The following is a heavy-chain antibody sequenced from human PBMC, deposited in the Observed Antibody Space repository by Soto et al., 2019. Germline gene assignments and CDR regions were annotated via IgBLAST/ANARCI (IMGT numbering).Heavy chain of an antibody. CDR1: GFTFSSYS. V-gene: IGHV3-21*01. J-gene: IGHJ3*02. CDR3: ARKGSGSYYSTVPAFDI. Sequence: GGSLRLSCAASGFTFSSYSMNWVRQAPGKGLEWVSSISSSSSYIYYADSVKGRFTISRDNAKNSLYLQMNSLRAEDTAVYYCARKGSGSYYSTVPAFDIWGQGTMVTVSS. D-gene: IGHD1-26*01. CDR2: ISSSSSYI.